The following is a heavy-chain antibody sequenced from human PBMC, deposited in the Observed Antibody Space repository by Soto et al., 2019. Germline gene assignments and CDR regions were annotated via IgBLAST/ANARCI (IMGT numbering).Heavy chain of an antibody. V-gene: IGHV5-51*01. CDR3: ARLKESVVRERHFDY. J-gene: IGHJ4*02. D-gene: IGHD6-6*01. Sequence: GESLKISCKGSGYSFTSYWIGWVRQMPGKGLEWMGIIYPGDSDTRYSPSFQGQVTISADKSISTAYLQWSSLKASDTAMYYCARLKESVVRERHFDYWGQGTLVTVSS. CDR1: GYSFTSYW. CDR2: IYPGDSDT.